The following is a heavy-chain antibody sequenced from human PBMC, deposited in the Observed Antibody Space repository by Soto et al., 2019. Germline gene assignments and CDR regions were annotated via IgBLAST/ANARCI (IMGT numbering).Heavy chain of an antibody. J-gene: IGHJ4*02. CDR3: ARDVAVGTGYYVDN. V-gene: IGHV1-69*15. CDR1: GGTLSSYA. Sequence: QVQLVQSGAEVKKPGSSVKVSCKASGGTLSSYAISWVRQAPGQGLEWMGMIIPIFGTANYAQKFQGRVTITADESTSTAYMELSSLRSEDTAVYYCARDVAVGTGYYVDNWGQGTLVTVSS. CDR2: IIPIFGTA. D-gene: IGHD6-19*01.